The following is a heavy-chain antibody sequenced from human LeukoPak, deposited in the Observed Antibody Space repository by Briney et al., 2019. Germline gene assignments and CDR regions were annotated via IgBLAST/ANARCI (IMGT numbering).Heavy chain of an antibody. CDR3: AGERGYYYYSSGYHLSY. CDR2: IYYSGST. Sequence: SETLSLTCTVSGGSISSYYWSWIRQPPGKGLEWIGYIYYSGSTNYNPSLKSRVTISVDTSKNQFSLKLSSVTAADTAVYYCAGERGYYYYSSGYHLSYWGQGTLVTVSS. D-gene: IGHD3-22*01. CDR1: GGSISSYY. V-gene: IGHV4-59*01. J-gene: IGHJ4*02.